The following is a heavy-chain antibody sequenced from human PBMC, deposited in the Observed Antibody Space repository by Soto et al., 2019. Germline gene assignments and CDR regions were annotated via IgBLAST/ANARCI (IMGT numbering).Heavy chain of an antibody. V-gene: IGHV3-11*01. Sequence: GGSLRLSCAASGFTFSDYYMSWIRQAPGKGLEWVSYISSSGSTIYYADSVKGRFTISRDNAKNSLYLQMKSLRAEDTAVYYCARDSTTSTYYDYYYYMDVWGKGTTVTVSS. CDR1: GFTFSDYY. CDR3: ARDSTTSTYYDYYYYMDV. CDR2: ISSSGSTI. D-gene: IGHD1-7*01. J-gene: IGHJ6*03.